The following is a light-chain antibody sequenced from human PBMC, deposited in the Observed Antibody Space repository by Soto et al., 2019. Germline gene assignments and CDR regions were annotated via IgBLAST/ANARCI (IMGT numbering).Light chain of an antibody. CDR2: DAA. CDR1: QDISKS. CDR3: YRYQLLRPRT. Sequence: DIQMTQSPSSLSASVGDKITITCQASQDISKSLNWYQQEPGKGPKLLIYDAANLETGVPSRFSGSRYGPDFTLALSSLQSEDSGTYLWYRYQLLRPRTFGPGTKVEI. V-gene: IGKV1-33*01. J-gene: IGKJ1*01.